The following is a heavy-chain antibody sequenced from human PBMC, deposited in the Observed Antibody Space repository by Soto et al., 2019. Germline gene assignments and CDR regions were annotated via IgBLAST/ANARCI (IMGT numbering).Heavy chain of an antibody. J-gene: IGHJ3*02. V-gene: IGHV4-4*02. CDR3: ARAPTAGYCSGGSCYFDRGAFDI. CDR1: SGSISSSNW. Sequence: QVQLQESGPGLVKPSGTLSLTCAVSSGSISSSNWWSWVRQPPGKGLEWIGEIYHSGSTNYNPSLKSRVTISVDQSKNQFSLKLSSVTAADTAVYYCARAPTAGYCSGGSCYFDRGAFDIWGQGTMVTVSS. CDR2: IYHSGST. D-gene: IGHD2-15*01.